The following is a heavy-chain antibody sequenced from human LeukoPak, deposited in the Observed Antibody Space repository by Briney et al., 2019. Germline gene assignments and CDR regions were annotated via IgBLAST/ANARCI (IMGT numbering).Heavy chain of an antibody. CDR3: ATPAAGPGAEYSLY. V-gene: IGHV3-48*04. Sequence: GGSLRLSCVGSGFTFSSYSLSWVRQAPGKGLEWVSFISGSSTTRHYAVSVEGRFTVSRDTAKNSLYLQMNSLRADDTAVYYCATPAAGPGAEYSLYWGQGTLVIVSS. J-gene: IGHJ1*01. D-gene: IGHD6-13*01. CDR1: GFTFSSYS. CDR2: ISGSSTTR.